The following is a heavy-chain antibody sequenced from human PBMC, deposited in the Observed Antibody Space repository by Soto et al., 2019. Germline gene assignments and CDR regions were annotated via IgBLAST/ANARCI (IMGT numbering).Heavy chain of an antibody. V-gene: IGHV3-30-3*01. D-gene: IGHD1-26*01. CDR2: ISYDGTNK. J-gene: IGHJ4*02. CDR3: ARTHDANPAGAFAC. Sequence: GGSLRLSCAASGVTFSSYNMYWVRQAPGKGLEWVAGISYDGTNKHYGDSVKGRFTISRDNSKNTLYLQMNSLRVEDTAVYYFARTHDANPAGAFACWALGTLVTVSS. CDR1: GVTFSSYN.